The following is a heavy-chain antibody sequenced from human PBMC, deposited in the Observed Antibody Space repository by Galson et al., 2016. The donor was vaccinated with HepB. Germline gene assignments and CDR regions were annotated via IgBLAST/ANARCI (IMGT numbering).Heavy chain of an antibody. CDR3: AKEGRDILTGYYNEDAFDI. CDR1: GFTFSSYA. Sequence: SLRLSCAASGFTFSSYAMSWVRQAPGKGLEWVSAISGSGGSTYYADSVKGRFTISRDNSKNTLYLQMNSLRAEDTAVYYCAKEGRDILTGYYNEDAFDIWGQGTMVTVSS. J-gene: IGHJ3*02. CDR2: ISGSGGST. V-gene: IGHV3-23*01. D-gene: IGHD3-9*01.